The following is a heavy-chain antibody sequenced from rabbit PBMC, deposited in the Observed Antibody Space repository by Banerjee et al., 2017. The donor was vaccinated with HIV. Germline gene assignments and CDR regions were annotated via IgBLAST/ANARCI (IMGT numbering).Heavy chain of an antibody. CDR3: AREYSTYVGYLKL. CDR1: GLDFSSSFW. J-gene: IGHJ4*01. V-gene: IGHV1S40*01. D-gene: IGHD4-2*01. Sequence: QSLEESGGDLVKPGASLTLTCKASGLDFSSSFWICWVRQAPGKGLEWIACIYAGSSGSTYYASWAKGRFTISKTSSTTVTLQMTSLTAADTATYFCAREYSTYVGYLKLWGQGTLVTVS. CDR2: IYAGSSGST.